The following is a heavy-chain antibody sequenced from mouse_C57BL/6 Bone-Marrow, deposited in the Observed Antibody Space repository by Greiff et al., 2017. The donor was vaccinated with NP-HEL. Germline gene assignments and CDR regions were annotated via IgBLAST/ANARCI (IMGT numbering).Heavy chain of an antibody. CDR2: IDPENGDT. CDR1: GFNIKDDY. CDR3: TLCITTVYFDY. Sequence: EVKLMESGAELVRPGASVKLSCTASGFNIKDDYMHWVKQRPEQGLEWIGWIDPENGDTEYASKFQGKATITGDTASNTAYLQLSSLTSEDTAVYYCTLCITTVYFDYWGQGTTLTVSS. D-gene: IGHD1-1*01. J-gene: IGHJ2*01. V-gene: IGHV14-4*01.